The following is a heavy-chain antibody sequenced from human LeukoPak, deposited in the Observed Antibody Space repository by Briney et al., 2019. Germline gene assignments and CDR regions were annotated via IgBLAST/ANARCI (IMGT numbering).Heavy chain of an antibody. V-gene: IGHV4-39*07. D-gene: IGHD2-2*01. CDR2: INDSGST. J-gene: IGHJ5*02. CDR3: ARGSTYCSSTSCYFPAWFDP. Sequence: SETLSLTCTVSGGSISSSSYYWGWIRQPPGKGLEWIGEINDSGSTNYNPSLKSRVTISVDTSKNQFSLKLSSVTAADTAVYYCARGSTYCSSTSCYFPAWFDPWGQGTLVTVSS. CDR1: GGSISSSSYY.